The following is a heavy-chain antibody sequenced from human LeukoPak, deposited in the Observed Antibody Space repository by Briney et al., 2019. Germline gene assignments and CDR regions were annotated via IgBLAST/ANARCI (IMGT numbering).Heavy chain of an antibody. CDR1: GGSISSSTYY. Sequence: PSETLSLTCTVSGGSISSSTYYWGWIRQPPGKGLEWIGSMYYTGRTYYNPSLKSRVTISVDTSKNQFSLRLRSVTAADTAVHYCARQGGSYIWFDPWGQGTLVTVSS. CDR3: ARQGGSYIWFDP. D-gene: IGHD1-26*01. CDR2: MYYTGRT. V-gene: IGHV4-39*01. J-gene: IGHJ5*02.